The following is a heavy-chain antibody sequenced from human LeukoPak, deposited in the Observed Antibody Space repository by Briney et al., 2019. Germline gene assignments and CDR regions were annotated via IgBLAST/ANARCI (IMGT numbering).Heavy chain of an antibody. D-gene: IGHD4-17*01. CDR1: GFTFSSYA. Sequence: GRSLRLSCAASGFTFSSYAMHWVRQAPGKGLEWVAVISYDGSNKYYADSVKGRFTISRDNSKNTLYLQMNSLRAEDTAVYYCARDLSHDYGDCGLYCYYYYGMDVWGQGTTVTVSS. CDR2: ISYDGSNK. CDR3: ARDLSHDYGDCGLYCYYYYGMDV. V-gene: IGHV3-30*04. J-gene: IGHJ6*02.